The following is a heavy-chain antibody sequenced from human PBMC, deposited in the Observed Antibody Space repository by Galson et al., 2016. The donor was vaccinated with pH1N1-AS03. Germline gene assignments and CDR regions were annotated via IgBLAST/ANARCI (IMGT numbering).Heavy chain of an antibody. CDR1: GFTFSGYT. D-gene: IGHD6-13*01. J-gene: IGHJ6*02. CDR2: ISSSSTYI. V-gene: IGHV3-21*01. Sequence: SLRLSCAASGFTFSGYTMSWVRQAPGKGLEWVSFISSSSTYIYYADSLKGRFTISRDNAKNSLYLQMNSLRVEDTAVYYCARDDSSSWDRYYYYGIDVWGQGTTVTVSS. CDR3: ARDDSSSWDRYYYYGIDV.